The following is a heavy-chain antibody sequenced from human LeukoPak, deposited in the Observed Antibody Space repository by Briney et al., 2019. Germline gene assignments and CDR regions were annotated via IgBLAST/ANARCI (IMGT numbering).Heavy chain of an antibody. Sequence: KPSETLSLTCTVSGGSISTDNYYWGWIRQPPGKGLEWIGSISYSGSTSYNPSLKSRVTISVDTSKNQFSLKLSSVTVADTAVYSCVRHQRPNYYDRSGPPDYWGQGTLVTVSS. J-gene: IGHJ4*02. CDR2: ISYSGST. CDR3: VRHQRPNYYDRSGPPDY. CDR1: GGSISTDNYY. V-gene: IGHV4-39*01. D-gene: IGHD3-22*01.